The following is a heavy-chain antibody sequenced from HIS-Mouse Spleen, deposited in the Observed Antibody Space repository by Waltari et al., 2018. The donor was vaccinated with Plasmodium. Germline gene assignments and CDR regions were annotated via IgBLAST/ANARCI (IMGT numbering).Heavy chain of an antibody. CDR1: GGSLSSSSYY. D-gene: IGHD5-12*01. CDR2: IYYSGST. J-gene: IGHJ4*02. V-gene: IGHV4-39*07. CDR3: ARVGRGYSGYDSVVVGY. Sequence: QLQLQESGPGLVKPSETLSLPRPVSGGSLSSSSYYWGGIRQPPGKGLEWIGSIYYSGSTYYNPSLKSRVTISVDTSKNQFSLKLSSVTAADTAVYYCARVGRGYSGYDSVVVGYWGRERWSPSPQ.